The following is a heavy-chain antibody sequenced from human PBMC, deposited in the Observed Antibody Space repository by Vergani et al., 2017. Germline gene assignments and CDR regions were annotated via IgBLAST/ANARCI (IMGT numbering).Heavy chain of an antibody. D-gene: IGHD4-17*01. J-gene: IGHJ4*02. CDR1: GFTFDDYT. CDR2: ISWDGGST. CDR3: AKGGDDYGDSMYYFDY. Sequence: EVQLVESGGVVVQPGGSLRLSCAASGFTFDDYTMHWVRQAPGKGLEWVSLISWDGGSTYYADSVKGRFTISRDNSKNSLYLQMNSLRTEDTALYYCAKGGDDYGDSMYYFDYWGQGTLVTVSS. V-gene: IGHV3-43*01.